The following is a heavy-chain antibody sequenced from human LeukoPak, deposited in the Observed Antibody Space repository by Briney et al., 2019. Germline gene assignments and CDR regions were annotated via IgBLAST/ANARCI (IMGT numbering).Heavy chain of an antibody. CDR2: ISSNGGST. J-gene: IGHJ4*02. Sequence: GGSLRLSCAASGFTFSSYAMRWVRQAPGKGLEYVSAISSNGGSTYYANSVKGRFTISRDNSKNTLYLQMGSLRAEDMAVYYCARVRGIVGAQYYFDYWGQGTLVTVSS. CDR1: GFTFSSYA. V-gene: IGHV3-64*01. CDR3: ARVRGIVGAQYYFDY. D-gene: IGHD1-26*01.